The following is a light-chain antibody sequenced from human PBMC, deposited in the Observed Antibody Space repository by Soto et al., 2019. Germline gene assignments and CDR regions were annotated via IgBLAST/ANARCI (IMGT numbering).Light chain of an antibody. Sequence: ETVLTQSPGTLSLSPGETATLSCRASQTVTTHYLARYQQKPDQAPRLLSYGASSRATGIPDRCSGSGSGTAFTLTISRLEPEDFAVYYWQHYGSAVCNFGQGTKLDIK. CDR2: GAS. V-gene: IGKV3-20*01. J-gene: IGKJ2*04. CDR3: QHYGSAVCN. CDR1: QTVTTHY.